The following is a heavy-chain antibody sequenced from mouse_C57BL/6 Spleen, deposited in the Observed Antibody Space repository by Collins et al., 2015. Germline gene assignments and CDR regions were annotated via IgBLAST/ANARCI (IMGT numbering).Heavy chain of an antibody. J-gene: IGHJ1*01. Sequence: VQLQQSGAGLVKPGASVKLSCKASGYTFTKCIIHWVKQRSGQGLEWIGWFYPGSGSIKYNEKFKDKATLTADKSSSTVYLELSRLTSEDSAVYFCARHENYNGSTYWYFDVWGAGTTVTVSS. CDR2: FYPGSGSI. CDR1: GYTFTKCI. D-gene: IGHD1-1*01. V-gene: IGHV1-62-2*01. CDR3: ARHENYNGSTYWYFDV.